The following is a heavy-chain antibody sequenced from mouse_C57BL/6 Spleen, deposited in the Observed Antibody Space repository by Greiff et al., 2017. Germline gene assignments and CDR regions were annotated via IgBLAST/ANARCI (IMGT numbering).Heavy chain of an antibody. V-gene: IGHV1-9*01. Sequence: QVQLQQSGAELMKPGASVKLSCKATGYTFTGYWIEWVKQRPGHGLEWIGEILPGSGSTNYNEKFKGKATFTADTSSNTAYMQLSSLTTEDSASYCWTSQYGSSYDAMDYWGQGTSVTVSS. CDR1: GYTFTGYW. CDR2: ILPGSGST. CDR3: TSQYGSSYDAMDY. J-gene: IGHJ4*01. D-gene: IGHD1-1*01.